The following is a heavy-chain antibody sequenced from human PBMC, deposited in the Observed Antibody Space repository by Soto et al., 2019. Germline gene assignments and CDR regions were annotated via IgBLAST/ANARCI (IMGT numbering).Heavy chain of an antibody. D-gene: IGHD1-26*01. CDR2: ISASGAYK. J-gene: IGHJ6*02. CDR3: AGERSALPGARDAMDV. V-gene: IGHV3-21*01. CDR1: GFNFNTYS. Sequence: EVRLVESGGGLVKPGGSLRVSCAASGFNFNTYSMNWVRQAPGKGLQWVSFISASGAYKYYADSVRGRFTISRDNAKKSVSLEMNSLTADDTAIYYCAGERSALPGARDAMDVWGQGTTVTVSS.